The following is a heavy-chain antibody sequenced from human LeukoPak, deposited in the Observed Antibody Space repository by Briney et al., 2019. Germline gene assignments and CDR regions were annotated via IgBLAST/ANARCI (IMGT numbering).Heavy chain of an antibody. V-gene: IGHV3-64*01. J-gene: IGHJ4*02. Sequence: GGSLRLSCAASGFTFSSYAMHWVRQAPGKGLEYVSAISSNGGSTYYANSVKGRFTISRDNSKNTLYLQMGSLRAEDMAVYYCARDSGPTYYYDSSGYYDWGQGTLVTVSS. D-gene: IGHD3-22*01. CDR2: ISSNGGST. CDR3: ARDSGPTYYYDSSGYYD. CDR1: GFTFSSYA.